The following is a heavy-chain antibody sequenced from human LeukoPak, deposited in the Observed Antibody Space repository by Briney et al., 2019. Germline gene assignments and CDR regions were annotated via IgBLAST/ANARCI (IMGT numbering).Heavy chain of an antibody. CDR2: IYHSGST. J-gene: IGHJ4*02. CDR1: GGSISSSNW. V-gene: IGHV4-4*02. D-gene: IGHD4-11*01. CDR3: ARLYSTYYSAGGEFDY. Sequence: SETLSLTCAVSGGSISSSNWWSWVRQPPGKGLEWIGEIYHSGSTNYNPSLKSRVTISVDKSKDQFSLKLSSVTAADTAVYYCARLYSTYYSAGGEFDYWGQGTLVTVSS.